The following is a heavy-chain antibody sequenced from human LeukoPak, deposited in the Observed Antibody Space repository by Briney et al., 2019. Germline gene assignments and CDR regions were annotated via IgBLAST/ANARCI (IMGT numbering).Heavy chain of an antibody. CDR1: AFTFSMYA. CDR2: ISGSGGST. D-gene: IGHD3-22*01. Sequence: PGGSLRLSCEASAFTFSMYAMSWVREAPGKGLEWVSAISGSGGSTYYADSVKGRFTISRDNSKKTLFLQMNSLRAGESAAYYPAKAFTYYYDTSGYYHFDYWGQGTLVTVSS. J-gene: IGHJ4*02. CDR3: AKAFTYYYDTSGYYHFDY. V-gene: IGHV3-23*01.